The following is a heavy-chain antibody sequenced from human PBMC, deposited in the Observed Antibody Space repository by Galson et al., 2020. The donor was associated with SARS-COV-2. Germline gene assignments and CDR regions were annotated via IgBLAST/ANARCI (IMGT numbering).Heavy chain of an antibody. CDR2: ITTSSSYI. J-gene: IGHJ6*02. Sequence: GGSLRLSCAASGFSFSSYTMNWVRQAPGKGLEWVSSITTSSSYISYADSVKGRFTISRDNAKNSLYLQMNSLRAEDTAVYYCARRVAAAGTRGMDGWGQGTTVTVSS. D-gene: IGHD6-13*01. V-gene: IGHV3-21*06. CDR1: GFSFSSYT. CDR3: ARRVAAAGTRGMDG.